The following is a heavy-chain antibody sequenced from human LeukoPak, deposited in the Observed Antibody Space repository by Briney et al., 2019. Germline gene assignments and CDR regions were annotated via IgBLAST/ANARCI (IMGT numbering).Heavy chain of an antibody. V-gene: IGHV3-30*18. CDR3: AKGSGLSYFDY. CDR2: ISYDGSNK. D-gene: IGHD1-14*01. CDR1: GFTFSSYG. J-gene: IGHJ4*02. Sequence: PGRSLRLSCAASGFTFSSYGMHWVRQAPGKGLEWVAVISYDGSNKYYADSVKGRFTISRDNSKNTLYLQMNSLRAEDTAVYYCAKGSGLSYFDYWGQGTLVTVSS.